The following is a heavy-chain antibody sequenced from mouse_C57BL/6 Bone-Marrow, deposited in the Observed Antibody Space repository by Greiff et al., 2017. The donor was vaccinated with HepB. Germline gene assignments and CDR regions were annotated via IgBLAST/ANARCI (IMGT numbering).Heavy chain of an antibody. CDR2: IYPRSGNT. CDR1: GYTFTSYG. D-gene: IGHD2-12*01. J-gene: IGHJ4*01. V-gene: IGHV1-81*01. Sequence: LVESGAELARPGASVKLSCKASGYTFTSYGISWVKQRTGQGLEWIGEIYPRSGNTYYNEKFKGKATLTADKSSSTAYMELRSLTSEDSAVYVCAITPYSVYAMDYWGQGTSVTVSS. CDR3: AITPYSVYAMDY.